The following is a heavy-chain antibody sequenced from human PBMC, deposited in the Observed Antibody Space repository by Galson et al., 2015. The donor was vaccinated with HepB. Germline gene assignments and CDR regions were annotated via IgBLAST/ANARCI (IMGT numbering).Heavy chain of an antibody. D-gene: IGHD6-19*01. V-gene: IGHV5-10-1*01. Sequence: WVRQMPGKGLEWMGRIDPSDSYTNYSPSFQGHVTISADKSISTAYLQWSSLKASDTAMYYCARHEGYSSGWYSDYWGQGTLVTVSS. J-gene: IGHJ4*02. CDR2: IDPSDSYT. CDR3: ARHEGYSSGWYSDY.